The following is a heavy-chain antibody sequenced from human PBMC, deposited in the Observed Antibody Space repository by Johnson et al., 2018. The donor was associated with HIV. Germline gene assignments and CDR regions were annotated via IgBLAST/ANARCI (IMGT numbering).Heavy chain of an antibody. CDR1: SFTFSSYW. D-gene: IGHD1-26*01. CDR3: ARAGGAVGVNGFEM. J-gene: IGHJ3*02. CDR2: IKPDGSEK. V-gene: IGHV3-7*03. Sequence: MQLVESGGGVVRPGGSVRLSCEASSFTFSSYWMSWVRQAPGQGLEWVANIKPDGSEKYYVDSVKGRFTISRDNAKTSLYLQMNSLRGEDTALYYCARAGGAVGVNGFEMWGQGTMVTVSS.